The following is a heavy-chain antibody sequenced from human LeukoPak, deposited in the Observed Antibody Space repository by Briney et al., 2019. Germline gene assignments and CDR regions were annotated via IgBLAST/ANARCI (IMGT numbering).Heavy chain of an antibody. V-gene: IGHV3-30*03. CDR2: MSHDGSNK. CDR1: GSTFSRYD. Sequence: PGRSLRLSCGPSGSTFSRYDMIWRRQAPGKGLEWLTIMSHDGSNKNYADSVKGRFTISRDNSKNTLYLQMNSLRAEDTAVYYCLETNSGDDYRLRHYGGQGTLVTVSS. CDR3: LETNSGDDYRLRHY. D-gene: IGHD2-21*02. J-gene: IGHJ4*02.